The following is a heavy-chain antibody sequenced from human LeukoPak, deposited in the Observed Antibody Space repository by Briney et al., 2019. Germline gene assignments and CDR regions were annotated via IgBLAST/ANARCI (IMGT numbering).Heavy chain of an antibody. CDR3: ARVRTMVRGVIRSTTTYYMDV. J-gene: IGHJ6*03. CDR1: GGSISSSNW. Sequence: PSGTLSLTCAVSGGSISSSNWWSWVRQPPGKGLEWIGEIYHSGSTNYNASLKSRVTISVDKSKNQFSLKLSSVTAADTAVYYCARVRTMVRGVIRSTTTYYMDVWGKGTTVTISS. D-gene: IGHD3-10*01. CDR2: IYHSGST. V-gene: IGHV4-4*02.